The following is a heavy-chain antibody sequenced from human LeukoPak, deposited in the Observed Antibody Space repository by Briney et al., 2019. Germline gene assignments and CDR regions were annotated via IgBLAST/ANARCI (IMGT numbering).Heavy chain of an antibody. CDR3: ARGADLGATITGAFDI. Sequence: GGSLRLSCAASGFTFSSYWMSWVRQAPGKGLEWVANIKQDGSEKYYVDSVKGRFTVSRDNAQNSLYLQMNSLRAEDTAVYYCARGADLGATITGAFDIWGQGTMVTVSS. J-gene: IGHJ3*02. V-gene: IGHV3-7*01. CDR1: GFTFSSYW. D-gene: IGHD5-24*01. CDR2: IKQDGSEK.